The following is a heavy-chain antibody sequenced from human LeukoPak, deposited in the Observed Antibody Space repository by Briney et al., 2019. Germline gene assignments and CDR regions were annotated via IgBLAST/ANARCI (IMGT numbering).Heavy chain of an antibody. CDR2: IYTSGST. CDR3: ARGWYGTSDYFDY. J-gene: IGHJ4*02. CDR1: GGSISSGRNY. V-gene: IGHV4-61*02. D-gene: IGHD2-15*01. Sequence: SETLSLTCTVSGGSISSGRNYWTWIRQPAGKGLEWIGRIYTSGSTNYNPSLKSRVTISVDTSKNQFSLKLSSVTAADTAVYYCARGWYGTSDYFDYWGQGTLVTVSS.